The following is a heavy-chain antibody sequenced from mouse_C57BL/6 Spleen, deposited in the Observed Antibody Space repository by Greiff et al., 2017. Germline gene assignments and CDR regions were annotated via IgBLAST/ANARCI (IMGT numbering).Heavy chain of an antibody. V-gene: IGHV1-52*01. J-gene: IGHJ2*01. Sequence: QVQLQQPGAELVRPGSSVKLSCKASGYTFTSYWMHWVKQRPIQGLEWIGNIDPSDSEPHYNQKFKDKATLTVDKSSSTAYMQLSSLTSEDSAVYYGARCGYEDYWGQGTTLTVSS. D-gene: IGHD2-2*01. CDR1: GYTFTSYW. CDR2: IDPSDSEP. CDR3: ARCGYEDY.